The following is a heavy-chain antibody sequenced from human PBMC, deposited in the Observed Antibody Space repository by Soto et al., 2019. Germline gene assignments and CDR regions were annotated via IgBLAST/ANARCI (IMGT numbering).Heavy chain of an antibody. V-gene: IGHV3-30*18. Sequence: QVQLVESGGGAVQPGRSLRLSCAASGFTFDSHGMHWVRQAPGKGLEWVAVISSDGNNKYYADSVKGRFTISRDNFNNMLYLQMSSLRAEDKAVYYCAKDLLPNTVTTCGSWGQGTLVTVSS. CDR2: ISSDGNNK. CDR1: GFTFDSHG. D-gene: IGHD4-17*01. CDR3: AKDLLPNTVTTCGS. J-gene: IGHJ5*02.